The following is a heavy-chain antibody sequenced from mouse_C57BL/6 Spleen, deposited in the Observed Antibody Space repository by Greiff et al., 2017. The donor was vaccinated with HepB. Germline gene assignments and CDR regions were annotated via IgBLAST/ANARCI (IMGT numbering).Heavy chain of an antibody. J-gene: IGHJ4*01. Sequence: EVKLMESGGGLVQPGGSLKLSCAASGFTFSDYYMYWVRQTPEKRLEWVAYISNGGGSTYYPDTVKGRFTISRDNAKNTLYLQMSRLTSEDTAMYYCARRDGSSYKGGAMDYWGQGTSVTVSS. CDR1: GFTFSDYY. D-gene: IGHD1-1*01. V-gene: IGHV5-12*01. CDR2: ISNGGGST. CDR3: ARRDGSSYKGGAMDY.